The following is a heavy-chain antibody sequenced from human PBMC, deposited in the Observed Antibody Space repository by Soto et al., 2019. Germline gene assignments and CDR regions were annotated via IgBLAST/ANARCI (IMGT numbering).Heavy chain of an antibody. J-gene: IGHJ6*02. Sequence: QVQLVQSGAEVKKPGSSVKVSCKASGGTFSSYAISWVRQAPGQGLEWMGGIIPIFGTANYAQKFQGRVTITADESTSAAYMELSCLRSEDTAVYYCARGGSSDGYWYYGMDVWGQGTTVTVSS. D-gene: IGHD6-13*01. CDR2: IIPIFGTA. CDR3: ARGGSSDGYWYYGMDV. V-gene: IGHV1-69*01. CDR1: GGTFSSYA.